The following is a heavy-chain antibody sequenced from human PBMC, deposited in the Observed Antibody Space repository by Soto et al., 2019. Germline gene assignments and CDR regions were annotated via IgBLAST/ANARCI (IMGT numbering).Heavy chain of an antibody. Sequence: GSLRLSCAASGFTFSSYAMHWVRQAPGKGLEWVAVISYDGSNKYYADSVKGRFTISRDNSKNTLYLQMNSLRAEDTAVYYCARGGQLVRSYYYGMDVWGQGTTVTVSS. J-gene: IGHJ6*02. CDR3: ARGGQLVRSYYYGMDV. CDR1: GFTFSSYA. CDR2: ISYDGSNK. V-gene: IGHV3-30-3*01. D-gene: IGHD6-6*01.